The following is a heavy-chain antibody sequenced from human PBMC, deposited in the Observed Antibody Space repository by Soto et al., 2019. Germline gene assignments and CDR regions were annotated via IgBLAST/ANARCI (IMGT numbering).Heavy chain of an antibody. V-gene: IGHV3-30-3*01. Sequence: QVQLVESGGGVVQPGRSLRLSCAASGFTFSSYAMHWVRQAPGKGLEWVAVISYDGSNKYYADSVKGRFTISRDNSKNTLYLQMNSLRAEDTAVYYCARDFTVTTFRYYFDYWGQGTLVTVSS. CDR1: GFTFSSYA. J-gene: IGHJ4*02. CDR3: ARDFTVTTFRYYFDY. D-gene: IGHD4-17*01. CDR2: ISYDGSNK.